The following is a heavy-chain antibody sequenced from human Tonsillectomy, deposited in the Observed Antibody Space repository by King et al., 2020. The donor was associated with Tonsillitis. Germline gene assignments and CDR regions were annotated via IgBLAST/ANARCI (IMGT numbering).Heavy chain of an antibody. CDR1: GFFSSYA. J-gene: IGHJ5*02. Sequence: VQLVESGGGLVQPGGSLRLYCAASGFFSSYAMSWVRQAPGKGLEWVSGISGSGGSTYYADSVKGRFTISRDNSKNTLYLQMNSLRAKDTAVYYCAKTSYGTWQRFDPWGQGTLVTVSS. CDR3: AKTSYGTWQRFDP. D-gene: IGHD1-1*01. V-gene: IGHV3-23*04. CDR2: ISGSGGST.